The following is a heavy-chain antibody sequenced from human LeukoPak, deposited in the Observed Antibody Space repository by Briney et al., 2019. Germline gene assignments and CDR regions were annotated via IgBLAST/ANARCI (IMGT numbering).Heavy chain of an antibody. V-gene: IGHV5-51*01. CDR3: ARAIAVAGFLYYYGMDV. J-gene: IGHJ6*02. D-gene: IGHD6-19*01. Sequence: GESLQISCKGSGYSFTSYWIGWVRQMPGKGLEWMGITYPGDSDTRYSPSFQSQVTISADKSISTAYLQWSSLKASDTAMYYCARAIAVAGFLYYYGMDVWGQGTTVTVSS. CDR1: GYSFTSYW. CDR2: TYPGDSDT.